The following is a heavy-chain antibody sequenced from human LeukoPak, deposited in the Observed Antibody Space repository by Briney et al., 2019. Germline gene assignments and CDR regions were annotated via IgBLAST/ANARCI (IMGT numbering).Heavy chain of an antibody. CDR3: ARSFQRPPHRYGMDV. Sequence: YPSETLSLTCTVSGGSISSYYWSWIRQPPGKGLEWIGYIYYSGSTNYNPSLKSRVTISVDTSKNQFSLKLSSVTAADTAVYYCARSFQRPPHRYGMDVWGQGTTVTVSS. CDR2: IYYSGST. J-gene: IGHJ6*02. CDR1: GGSISSYY. V-gene: IGHV4-59*01.